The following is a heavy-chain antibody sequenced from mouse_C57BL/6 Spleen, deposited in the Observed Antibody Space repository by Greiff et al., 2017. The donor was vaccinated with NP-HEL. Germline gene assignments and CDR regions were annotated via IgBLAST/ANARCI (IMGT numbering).Heavy chain of an antibody. CDR3: ANWAYYGTWYFDV. Sequence: QVQLQQPGAELVMPGASVKLSCKASGYTFTSYWMHWVKQRPGQGLEWIGEIDPSDSYTNYNEKFKGKATFTADTSSNTAYMQLSSLTTEDSAIYYCANWAYYGTWYFDVWGTGTTVTVSS. CDR2: IDPSDSYT. CDR1: GYTFTSYW. D-gene: IGHD1-1*01. J-gene: IGHJ1*03. V-gene: IGHV1-69*01.